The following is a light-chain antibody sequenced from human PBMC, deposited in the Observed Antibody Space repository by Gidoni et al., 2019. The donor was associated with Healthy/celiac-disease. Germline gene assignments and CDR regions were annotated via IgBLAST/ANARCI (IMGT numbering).Light chain of an antibody. CDR1: RSDVGCYNY. Sequence: QFALTQPASVSGSPGQSITIPCTRTRSDVGCYNYVSWYQQHPGKAPELMIYDVSNRPSGVSNRFSGSKSGNTASLTISGLQAEDEADYYCSSYTSSSTLNVFGTVTKVTVL. V-gene: IGLV2-14*03. CDR3: SSYTSSSTLNV. J-gene: IGLJ1*01. CDR2: DVS.